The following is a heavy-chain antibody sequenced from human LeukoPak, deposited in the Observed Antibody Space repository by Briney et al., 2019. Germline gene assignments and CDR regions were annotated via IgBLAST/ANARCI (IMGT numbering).Heavy chain of an antibody. V-gene: IGHV3-21*01. D-gene: IGHD6-19*01. J-gene: IGHJ3*02. CDR3: ARGGQWLPNAFDI. CDR1: GFTFSSYS. CDR2: ISSSSSYI. Sequence: GGSLRLSCAASGFTFSSYSMNWVRQAPGKGLEWVSSISSSSSYIYYADSVKGRFTISRDNAKNSLYLQMNSLRAKDTAVYYCARGGQWLPNAFDIWGQGTMVTVSS.